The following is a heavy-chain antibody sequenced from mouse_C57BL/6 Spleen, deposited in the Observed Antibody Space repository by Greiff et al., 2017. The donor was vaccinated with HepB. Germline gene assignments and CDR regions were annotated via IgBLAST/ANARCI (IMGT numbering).Heavy chain of an antibody. CDR2: ISSGSSTI. J-gene: IGHJ4*01. D-gene: IGHD1-1*01. CDR1: GFTFSDYG. Sequence: EVQLVESGGGLVKPGGSLKLSCAASGFTFSDYGMHWVRQAPEKGLEWVAYISSGSSTIYYADTVKGRFTISRDNAKNTLFLQMTSLRSEDTAMYYCARVITTVVASPSDYYAMDYWGQGTSVTVSS. V-gene: IGHV5-17*01. CDR3: ARVITTVVASPSDYYAMDY.